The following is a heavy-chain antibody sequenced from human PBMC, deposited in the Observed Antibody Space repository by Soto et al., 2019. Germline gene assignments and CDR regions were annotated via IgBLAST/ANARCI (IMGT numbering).Heavy chain of an antibody. CDR3: ARDLGTKKTYYYYGMDV. Sequence: GGSLRLSCAASGFTFSSYGMHWVRQAPGKGLEWVAVIWYDGSNKYYADSVKGRFTISRDNSKNTLYLQMNSLRAEDTAVYYCARDLGTKKTYYYYGMDVWGQGTTVTVSS. V-gene: IGHV3-33*01. CDR2: IWYDGSNK. J-gene: IGHJ6*02. CDR1: GFTFSSYG.